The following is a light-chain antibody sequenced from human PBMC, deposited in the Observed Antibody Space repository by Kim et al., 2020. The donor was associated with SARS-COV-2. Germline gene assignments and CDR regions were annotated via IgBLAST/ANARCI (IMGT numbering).Light chain of an antibody. CDR1: QSVVSTVGNTY. J-gene: IGKJ5*01. Sequence: ASISCESWQSVVSTVGNTYLNWYHQRPGQSPRRLIFNVSYRDSGVPDRFSGSGSDTDFTLKISRVEADDVGVYYCMQGSHWPPITFGQGTRLEIK. CDR2: NVS. CDR3: MQGSHWPPIT. V-gene: IGKV2-30*01.